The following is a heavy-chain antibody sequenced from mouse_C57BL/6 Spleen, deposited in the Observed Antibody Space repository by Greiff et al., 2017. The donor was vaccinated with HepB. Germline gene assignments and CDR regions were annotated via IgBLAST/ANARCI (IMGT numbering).Heavy chain of an antibody. J-gene: IGHJ1*03. CDR2: ISSGGSYT. D-gene: IGHD1-1*01. Sequence: EVQGVESGGDLVKPGGSLKLSCAASGFTFSSYGMSWVRQTPDKRLEWVATISSGGSYTYYPDSVKGRFTISRDNAKNTLYLQMSSLKSEDTAMYYCARPFITTVNWYFDVWGTGTTVTVSS. CDR3: ARPFITTVNWYFDV. V-gene: IGHV5-6*01. CDR1: GFTFSSYG.